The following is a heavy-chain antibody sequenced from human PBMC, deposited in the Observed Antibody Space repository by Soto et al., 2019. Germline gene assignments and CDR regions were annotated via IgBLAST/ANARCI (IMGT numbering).Heavy chain of an antibody. J-gene: IGHJ4*02. D-gene: IGHD2-21*02. CDR1: GGSFSGYY. CDR3: ARVVATGPPSAPSDY. V-gene: IGHV4-34*01. CDR2: INHSGST. Sequence: ASETLSLTCAVYGGSFSGYYWSWIRQPPGKGLEWIGEINHSGSTNYNPSLKSRVTISVDTSKNQFSLKLSSVTAADTAVYYCARVVATGPPSAPSDYWGQGTLVTVSS.